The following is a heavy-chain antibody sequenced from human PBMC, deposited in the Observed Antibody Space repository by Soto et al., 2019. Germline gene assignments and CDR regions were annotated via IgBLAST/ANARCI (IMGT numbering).Heavy chain of an antibody. V-gene: IGHV4-4*07. CDR3: ARSRGGTYSGSWLGYWYFDL. CDR2: IYTSGST. D-gene: IGHD6-13*01. Sequence: QVQLQESGPGLVKPSETLSLTCTVSGGSISSYYWSWIRQPAGKGLEWIGRIYTSGSTNYNPSLKRRVTMSVETSKHQFCRKLSSVTAADTAVYYCARSRGGTYSGSWLGYWYFDLWGRGTLVTVSS. J-gene: IGHJ2*01. CDR1: GGSISSYY.